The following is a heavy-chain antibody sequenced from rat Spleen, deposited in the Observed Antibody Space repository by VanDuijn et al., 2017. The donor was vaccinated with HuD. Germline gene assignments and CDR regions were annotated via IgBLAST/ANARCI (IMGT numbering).Heavy chain of an antibody. D-gene: IGHD1-6*01. CDR1: GFTFSSFP. CDR3: TREGGNYVYYGYPFDY. V-gene: IGHV5-46*01. J-gene: IGHJ2*01. Sequence: EVQLVESGGGLVQPGRSMKLSCAASGFTFSSFPMAWVRQAPTKGLEWVATISTSGGSTYYRDSVKGRFTISRDNAKSTLYLQMNSLRSEDTATYYCTREGGNYVYYGYPFDYWGQGVMVTVSS. CDR2: ISTSGGST.